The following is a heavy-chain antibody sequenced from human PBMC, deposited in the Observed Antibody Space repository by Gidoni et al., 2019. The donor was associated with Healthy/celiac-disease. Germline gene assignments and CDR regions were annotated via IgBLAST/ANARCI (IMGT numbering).Heavy chain of an antibody. J-gene: IGHJ4*02. V-gene: IGHV1-2*06. D-gene: IGHD1-26*01. CDR3: AGDRGRGWDNDRDY. CDR1: GSTFTGYY. CDR2: INTKSGGK. Sequence: VQLVQSGAEVTKPGASVKVFCTSSGSTFTGYYMHWVRQATGQGLGWMGRINTKSGGKNYAQKCQGRVTTTRETARSTAYMELSRLRADDTAVYYCAGDRGRGWDNDRDYWGQGTLVTVSS.